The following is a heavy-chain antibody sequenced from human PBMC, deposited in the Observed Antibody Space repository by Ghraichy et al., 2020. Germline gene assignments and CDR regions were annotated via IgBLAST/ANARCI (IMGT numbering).Heavy chain of an antibody. J-gene: IGHJ4*02. CDR3: ARDEVEPLEWLLYYFDY. CDR2: ISAYNGNT. V-gene: IGHV1-18*04. CDR1: GYTFTSYG. Sequence: ASVKVSCKASGYTFTSYGISWVRQAPGQGLEWMGWISAYNGNTNYAQKLQGRVTMTTDTSTSTAYMELRSLRSDDTAVYYCARDEVEPLEWLLYYFDYWGQGTLVTVSS. D-gene: IGHD3-3*01.